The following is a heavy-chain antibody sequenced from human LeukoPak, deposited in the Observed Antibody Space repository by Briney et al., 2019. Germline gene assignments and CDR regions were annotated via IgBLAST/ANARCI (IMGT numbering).Heavy chain of an antibody. Sequence: SETLSLTCALFSGSFSDYYWSWIRQPPGKGLEWIGEINHSGNTNYNPSLMRQVTISVDTSRNQFSLKLNSMTAADTAVYSCARMGRGAFDVWGQGTMVTVSS. J-gene: IGHJ3*01. D-gene: IGHD5-24*01. V-gene: IGHV4-34*01. CDR3: ARMGRGAFDV. CDR2: INHSGNT. CDR1: SGSFSDYY.